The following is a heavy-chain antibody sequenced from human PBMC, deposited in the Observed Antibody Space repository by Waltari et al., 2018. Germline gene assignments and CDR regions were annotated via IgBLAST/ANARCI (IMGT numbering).Heavy chain of an antibody. CDR1: GGSFTDHR. CDR3: ARVGRYSHGYTYYFDF. Sequence: QVHLQQWGAGLLKPSETLSLTCAVFGGSFTDHRWTWIRQPPGKGREWIGEVNYSGDTKYSPSFKSRVAISVDMSRKEISLKLTSVTAADTAVYYCARVGRYSHGYTYYFDFWGQGALVSVSS. J-gene: IGHJ4*02. D-gene: IGHD5-18*01. V-gene: IGHV4-34*02. CDR2: VNYSGDT.